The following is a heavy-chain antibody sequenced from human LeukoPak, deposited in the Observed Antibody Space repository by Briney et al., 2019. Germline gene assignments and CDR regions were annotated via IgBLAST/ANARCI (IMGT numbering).Heavy chain of an antibody. V-gene: IGHV4-59*01. CDR2: IFYSGST. CDR1: GDSISNYY. Sequence: SETLSLTCTVSGDSISNYYWSWIRQPPGKGLEWIGYIFYSGSTSYNPSLKSRVTISVDTSKNHFSLKLSSVTAADTALYYCARERGGDYSDAFDIWGQGTMVTVSS. CDR3: ARERGGDYSDAFDI. D-gene: IGHD4-11*01. J-gene: IGHJ3*02.